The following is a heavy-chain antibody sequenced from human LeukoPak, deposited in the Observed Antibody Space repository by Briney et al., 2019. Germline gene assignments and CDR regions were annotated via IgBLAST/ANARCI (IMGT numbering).Heavy chain of an antibody. CDR2: ISSSGSTI. V-gene: IGHV3-48*03. J-gene: IGHJ5*02. Sequence: PGGSLRLSCAASGFTFSSYEMNWVRQAPGKGLEWVSYISSSGSTIYYADSVKGRFTISRDNAKNSLYLRMNSLRAEDTAVYYCARASYSSSWIFDPWGQGTLVTVSS. D-gene: IGHD6-13*01. CDR3: ARASYSSSWIFDP. CDR1: GFTFSSYE.